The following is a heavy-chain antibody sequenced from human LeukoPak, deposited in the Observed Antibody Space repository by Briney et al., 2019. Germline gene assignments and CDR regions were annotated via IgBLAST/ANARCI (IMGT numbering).Heavy chain of an antibody. CDR2: ISWNSGSI. Sequence: GRSLRLSCAASGFTFDDYAMHWVRQAPGKGLEWVSGISWNSGSIGYADSVKGRFTISRDNAKNSLYLQMNSLRAEDTALYYCAKDIYSSPGEAHCFDYWGQGTLVTVSS. J-gene: IGHJ4*02. D-gene: IGHD2-21*01. V-gene: IGHV3-9*01. CDR1: GFTFDDYA. CDR3: AKDIYSSPGEAHCFDY.